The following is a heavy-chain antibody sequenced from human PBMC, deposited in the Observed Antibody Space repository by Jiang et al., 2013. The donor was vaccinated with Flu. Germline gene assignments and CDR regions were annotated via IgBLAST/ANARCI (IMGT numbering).Heavy chain of an antibody. Sequence: LRVSCAASGFSFSNYAMSWVRQAPGKGLEWVSAISPSGTSKYYADSVEGRFTISRDNSRNVLYLQLSNLRAEDTALYYCAKEAAVIINVGRDYFDNWGQGTLVSVAS. V-gene: IGHV3-23*01. CDR3: AKEAAVIINVGRDYFDN. D-gene: IGHD6-13*01. CDR1: GFSFSNYA. CDR2: ISPSGTSK. J-gene: IGHJ4*02.